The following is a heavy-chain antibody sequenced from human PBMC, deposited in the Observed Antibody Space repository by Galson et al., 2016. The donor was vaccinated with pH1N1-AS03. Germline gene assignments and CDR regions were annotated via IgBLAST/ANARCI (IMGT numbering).Heavy chain of an antibody. D-gene: IGHD6-13*01. CDR1: GFNFKGYD. CDR3: ANGWSSSGAGD. V-gene: IGHV3-30*18. Sequence: SLRLSCAASGFNFKGYDMHWARQTPGKGLEWVALFSHDGTNKYYADSVKGRFIVSRDNSRNTRYLQMNSLRPEDTAVYYCANGWSSSGAGDWGQGTLVTVSS. CDR2: FSHDGTNK. J-gene: IGHJ1*01.